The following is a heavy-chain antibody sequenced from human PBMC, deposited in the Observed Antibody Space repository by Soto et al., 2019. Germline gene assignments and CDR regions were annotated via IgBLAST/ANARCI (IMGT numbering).Heavy chain of an antibody. CDR2: IYPGDSDT. CDR1: GYSFTSYW. CDR3: ARRVLGYSRLEGMDD. V-gene: IGHV5-51*01. J-gene: IGHJ6*02. Sequence: GESLKLSCKGSGYSFTSYWIGWVRQMPGKGLEWMGIIYPGDSDTRYSPSFQGQVTISADKSISTAYLQWSSLKASDTAMYYCARRVLGYSRLEGMDDWGQGTTVTVPS. D-gene: IGHD4-4*01.